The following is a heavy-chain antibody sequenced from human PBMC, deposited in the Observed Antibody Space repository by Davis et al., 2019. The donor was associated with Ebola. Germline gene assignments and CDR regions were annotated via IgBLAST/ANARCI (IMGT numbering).Heavy chain of an antibody. J-gene: IGHJ6*04. CDR3: AKGGSGWPSDYSYGLGV. CDR2: IRDDGDHK. D-gene: IGHD6-19*01. Sequence: GGSLRLSCAASGLRFSSSGLYWVRQAPGKGLEWVAFIRDDGDHKYYADSVKGRFAVSRDNSRNMGFLQMTSLRVDDTAVYYCAKGGSGWPSDYSYGLGVWGKGTTVTVSS. V-gene: IGHV3-30*02. CDR1: GLRFSSSG.